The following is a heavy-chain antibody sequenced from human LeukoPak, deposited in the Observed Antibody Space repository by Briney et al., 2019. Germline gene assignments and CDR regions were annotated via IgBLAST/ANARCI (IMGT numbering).Heavy chain of an antibody. CDR2: INPSGDNT. Sequence: ASVKVSCKASGYTFTHNFMHWVRQAPGQGLEWMGIINPSGDNTWYAQKFQGRVTMTRDMATSTDYMEVNSLRSEDTAVYYCARDNSMGDSAWWFDPWGQGTLVTVSS. CDR3: ARDNSMGDSAWWFDP. D-gene: IGHD5-12*01. CDR1: GYTFTHNF. J-gene: IGHJ5*02. V-gene: IGHV1-46*01.